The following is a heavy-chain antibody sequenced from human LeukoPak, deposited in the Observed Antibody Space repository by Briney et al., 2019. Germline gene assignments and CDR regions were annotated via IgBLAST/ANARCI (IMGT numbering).Heavy chain of an antibody. CDR2: ITRNSDKT. J-gene: IGHJ5*02. V-gene: IGHV3-20*04. CDR3: ARDPFYSSSTGCYFEDWFVP. CDR1: GFKFDDYD. Sequence: GGSLSLSCTASGFKFDDYDMSWVRQVPGKGLEWVSGITRNSDKTGYADSVRGRFAISRDNTKKSLYLQMSSLRAEDTALYYCARDPFYSSSTGCYFEDWFVPWSPGTLVTVSS. D-gene: IGHD2-2*01.